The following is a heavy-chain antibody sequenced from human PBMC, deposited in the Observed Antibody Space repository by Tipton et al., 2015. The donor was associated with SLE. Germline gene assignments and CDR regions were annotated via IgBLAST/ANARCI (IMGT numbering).Heavy chain of an antibody. CDR1: GGSISGSRYY. Sequence: LRLSCTVSGGSISGSRYYWGWIRQPPGKGLEWIGSIYYSGSTYYNPSLKSRVTISVDTSKNQFSLKLSSVTAADTAVYYCARDMAYDSSGSYSGDALDIWGQGTMVTVSS. V-gene: IGHV4-39*07. CDR2: IYYSGST. J-gene: IGHJ3*02. D-gene: IGHD3-22*01. CDR3: ARDMAYDSSGSYSGDALDI.